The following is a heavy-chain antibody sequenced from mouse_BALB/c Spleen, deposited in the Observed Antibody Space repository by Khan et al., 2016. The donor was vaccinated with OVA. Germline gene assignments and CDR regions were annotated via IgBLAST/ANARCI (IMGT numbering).Heavy chain of an antibody. Sequence: QVRLQQSGAELVRPGASVKLSCKTSGYIFTSYWIHWVKQRSGQGLEWIARIYPGTDNTYYSEKLKDKATLTADNSSSTAYMQLSSLKSDDSAVYFWAREEALYYFEYWGQGTTLTVSS. J-gene: IGHJ2*01. D-gene: IGHD3-2*02. CDR3: AREEALYYFEY. V-gene: IGHV1S132*01. CDR1: GYIFTSYW. CDR2: IYPGTDNT.